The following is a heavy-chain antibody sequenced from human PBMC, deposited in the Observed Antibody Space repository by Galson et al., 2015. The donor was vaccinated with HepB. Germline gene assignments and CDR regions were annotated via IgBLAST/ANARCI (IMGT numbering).Heavy chain of an antibody. V-gene: IGHV1-18*04. Sequence: SVKVSCKASGYTFNTYNINWVRQAPGQGLEWMGWISTYNGNTNYSQKLQGRVTMTTDTSSSTAYMGLRRLRSDDTAVYYCARGKYGGILYPEYFHSWGQGTL. J-gene: IGHJ1*01. CDR1: GYTFNTYN. D-gene: IGHD3-16*01. CDR2: ISTYNGNT. CDR3: ARGKYGGILYPEYFHS.